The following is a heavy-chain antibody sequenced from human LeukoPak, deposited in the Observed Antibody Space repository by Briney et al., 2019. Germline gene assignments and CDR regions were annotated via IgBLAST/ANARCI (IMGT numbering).Heavy chain of an antibody. CDR2: ICAYNGNT. CDR1: GYTFTSYG. J-gene: IGHJ4*02. D-gene: IGHD1-26*01. Sequence: ASVKVSCKASGYTFTSYGISWVRQAPGQGLEWMGWICAYNGNTNYAQKLQGRVTMTTDTSTSTAYMELRSLRSDDTAVYYCGRGRGAKKVGATPPDYWGQGTLVTVSS. V-gene: IGHV1-18*01. CDR3: GRGRGAKKVGATPPDY.